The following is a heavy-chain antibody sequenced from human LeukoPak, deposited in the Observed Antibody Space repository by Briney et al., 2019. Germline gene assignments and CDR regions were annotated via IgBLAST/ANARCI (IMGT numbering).Heavy chain of an antibody. CDR2: INHSGST. V-gene: IGHV4-34*01. CDR3: ARSPTNYFDSSGSYIDY. D-gene: IGHD3-22*01. CDR1: GGSLSGYY. J-gene: IGHJ4*02. Sequence: SETLSLTCAVYGGSLSGYYWSWIRQPPGKGLEWIGEINHSGSTNYNPSLKSRVTISVDTSKNQFSLKLSSVAAADTAVYYCARSPTNYFDSSGSYIDYWGQGILVTVSS.